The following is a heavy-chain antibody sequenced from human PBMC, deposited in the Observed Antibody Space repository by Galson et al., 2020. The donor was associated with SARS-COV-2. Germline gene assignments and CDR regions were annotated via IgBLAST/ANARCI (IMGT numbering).Heavy chain of an antibody. V-gene: IGHV1-69*13. J-gene: IGHJ4*02. CDR1: GGTFSSYA. D-gene: IGHD3-9*01. CDR2: IIPIFGTA. CDR3: ARDRYDILTGYYLYFDY. Sequence: SVKVSCKASGGTFSSYAISWVRQAPGQGLEWMGRIIPIFGTANYAQKFQGRVTITADESTSTAYMELSSLRSEDTAVYYCARDRYDILTGYYLYFDYWGQGTLVTVAA.